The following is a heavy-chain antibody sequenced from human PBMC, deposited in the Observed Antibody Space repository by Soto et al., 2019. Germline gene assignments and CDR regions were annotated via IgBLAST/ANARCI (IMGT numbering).Heavy chain of an antibody. CDR3: ARGYYPSLYWFDR. CDR2: LYYSGST. V-gene: IGHV4-61*08. Sequence: QVQLQESGPGLVKPSETLSLTCTVSVSGGSVSTGVHYWSWIRQPPGKGLEWIGYLYYSGSTNYNPSLKSRVTISVDTSKNQFSLKLTSVTAADTAVYYCARGYYPSLYWFDRWGRGTLVTVSS. J-gene: IGHJ2*01. CDR1: GGSVSTGVHY. D-gene: IGHD2-8*02.